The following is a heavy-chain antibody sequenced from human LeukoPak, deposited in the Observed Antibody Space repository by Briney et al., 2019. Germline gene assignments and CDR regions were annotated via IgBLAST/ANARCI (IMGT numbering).Heavy chain of an antibody. J-gene: IGHJ4*02. CDR1: GGTFSSYA. CDR3: ARTITSSSDFDY. D-gene: IGHD6-6*01. Sequence: SVKVSCKASGGTFSSYAISWVRQAPGQGLEWMGGIIPISGTANYAQKFQGRVTITADESTSTAYMELSSLRSEDTAVYYCARTITSSSDFDYWGQGTLVTVSS. V-gene: IGHV1-69*13. CDR2: IIPISGTA.